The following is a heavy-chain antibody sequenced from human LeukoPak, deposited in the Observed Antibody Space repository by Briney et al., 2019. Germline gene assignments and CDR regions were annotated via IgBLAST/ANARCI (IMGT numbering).Heavy chain of an antibody. V-gene: IGHV3-23*01. CDR1: GFTLSSYA. CDR3: AREASRRVYNWNDEVPYGMDV. J-gene: IGHJ6*02. CDR2: ISGSGGST. Sequence: GGSLRLSRAASGFTLSSYAMSWVRQAPGKGLEWVSAISGSGGSTYYADSVKGRFTISRDNSKNTLYLQMNSLRAEDTAVYYCAREASRRVYNWNDEVPYGMDVWGQGTTVTVSS. D-gene: IGHD1-20*01.